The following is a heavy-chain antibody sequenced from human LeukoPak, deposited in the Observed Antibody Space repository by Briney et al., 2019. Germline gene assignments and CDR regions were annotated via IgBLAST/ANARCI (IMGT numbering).Heavy chain of an antibody. CDR3: ARQDGASAGVIYMDV. J-gene: IGHJ6*03. CDR1: GYSISSGYY. CDR2: IYRSGST. Sequence: PSETLSLTCAVSGYSISSGYYWDWIREPPGEGLELIGSIYRSGSTYYNVSLKSRVTISVDTSKNQFSLKLSSVTAADAAVYYCARQDGASAGVIYMDVWGKGTTVTVSS. V-gene: IGHV4-38-2*01. D-gene: IGHD6-13*01.